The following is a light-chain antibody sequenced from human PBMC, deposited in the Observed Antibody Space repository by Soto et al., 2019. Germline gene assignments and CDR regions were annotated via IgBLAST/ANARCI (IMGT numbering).Light chain of an antibody. J-gene: IGLJ2*01. CDR3: SSYTSSSTVVV. Sequence: QSVLTQPASVSGSPGQSITISCTGTSSDVGGYNYVSWYQQHPGKAPKLMIYYVSNRPSGVSNRFSGSKSGNTASLAISGLQAEDEADYYCSSYTSSSTVVVFGGGTKLTVL. CDR2: YVS. V-gene: IGLV2-14*01. CDR1: SSDVGGYNY.